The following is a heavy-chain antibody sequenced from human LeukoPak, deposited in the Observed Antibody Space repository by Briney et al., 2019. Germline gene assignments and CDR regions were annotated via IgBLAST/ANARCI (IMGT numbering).Heavy chain of an antibody. Sequence: GASVKVSCNISGYTLTDFSMHWVRQAPGKGLEWMGGFNREDDEPIYAPHFRGRVTATEDTSTDTAYMELSSLRSEDTAVYYCATLDSYYDNSGRPLIPDWGQGTLVTVSS. D-gene: IGHD3-22*01. V-gene: IGHV1-24*01. J-gene: IGHJ4*02. CDR3: ATLDSYYDNSGRPLIPD. CDR2: FNREDDEP. CDR1: GYTLTDFS.